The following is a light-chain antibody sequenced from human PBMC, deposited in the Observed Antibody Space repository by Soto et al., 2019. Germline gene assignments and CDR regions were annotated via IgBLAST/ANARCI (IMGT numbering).Light chain of an antibody. CDR2: RAS. CDR1: QSVSSY. Sequence: EIVMTQSPATLSVSPGGRATLSCRASQSVSSYLAWYQHRPGQPPRLLIYRASTRATNIPARFSGSGSGTEFSLTISSMQSEDFAVYYCQQSSTWPPRYTFGQGTKLEI. J-gene: IGKJ2*01. V-gene: IGKV3-15*01. CDR3: QQSSTWPPRYT.